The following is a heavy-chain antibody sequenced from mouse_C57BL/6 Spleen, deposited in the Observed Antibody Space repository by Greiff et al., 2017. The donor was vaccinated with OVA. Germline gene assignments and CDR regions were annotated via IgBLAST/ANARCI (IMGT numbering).Heavy chain of an antibody. D-gene: IGHD2-12*01. CDR3: ARSVYDAFAY. CDR2: IYPSDSET. CDR1: GYTFTSYW. V-gene: IGHV1-61*01. Sequence: QVQLQQPGAELVRPGSSVKLSCKASGYTFTSYWMDWVKQRPGQGLEWIGNIYPSDSETHYNQKFKDKATLTVDKSSSTAYMQLSSLTSEDSAVYYCARSVYDAFAYWGQGTLVTVSA. J-gene: IGHJ3*01.